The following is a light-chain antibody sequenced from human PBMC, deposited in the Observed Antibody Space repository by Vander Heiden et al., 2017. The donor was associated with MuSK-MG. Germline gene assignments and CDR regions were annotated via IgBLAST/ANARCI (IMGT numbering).Light chain of an antibody. CDR1: QGISSY. Sequence: DIQLTQSPSFLSASVGDRVTITCRASQGISSYLAWYQQKPGKAPKLLIYAASTLQSGVPSRFSGSGSGTEFTLTISSLQPEDVATYYCQQLNSDPLTFGPGTKVDIK. CDR3: QQLNSDPLT. V-gene: IGKV1-9*01. J-gene: IGKJ3*01. CDR2: AAS.